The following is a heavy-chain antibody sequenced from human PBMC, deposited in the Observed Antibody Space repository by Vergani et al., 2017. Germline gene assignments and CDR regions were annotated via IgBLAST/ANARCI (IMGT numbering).Heavy chain of an antibody. D-gene: IGHD5-18*01. Sequence: QVQLVESGGGVVQPGGSLRLSCAASGFTFSSYGMHWVRQAPGKGLEWVVFIRYDGSNKYYADSVKGRFTISRDNSKNTLYLQMNSLRAEDTAVYYCAKDRVQLWIDAFDIWGQGTMVTVSS. V-gene: IGHV3-30*02. CDR2: IRYDGSNK. CDR1: GFTFSSYG. J-gene: IGHJ3*02. CDR3: AKDRVQLWIDAFDI.